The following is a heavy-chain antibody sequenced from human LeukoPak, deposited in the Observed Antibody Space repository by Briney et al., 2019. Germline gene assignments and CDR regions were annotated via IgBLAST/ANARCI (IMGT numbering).Heavy chain of an antibody. CDR2: IKSKTDGGTT. D-gene: IGHD6-19*01. Sequence: GGSLRLSCAASGFTFSNAWMSWVRQAPGKGLEWVGRIKSKTDGGTTDYAAPVKGRFTISRDDSKNTLYLQMNSLKTEDTAVYYCTTEHSSGWYDFADYWGQGTLVTVSS. V-gene: IGHV3-15*01. CDR1: GFTFSNAW. J-gene: IGHJ4*02. CDR3: TTEHSSGWYDFADY.